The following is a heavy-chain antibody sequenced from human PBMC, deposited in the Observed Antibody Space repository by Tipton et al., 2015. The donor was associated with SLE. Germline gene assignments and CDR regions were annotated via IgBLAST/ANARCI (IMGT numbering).Heavy chain of an antibody. CDR3: ARMRGGYNAHH. Sequence: TLSLTCTVSGDSITSDYWTWIRQPPGKGLEWIGYIPYSGNTNYNPSVRSRVSISLDTSKNQFSLKVKSVTTADTAVYYCARMRGGYNAHHWGQGILVTVSS. V-gene: IGHV4-59*01. J-gene: IGHJ5*02. CDR2: IPYSGNT. CDR1: GDSITSDY. D-gene: IGHD5-24*01.